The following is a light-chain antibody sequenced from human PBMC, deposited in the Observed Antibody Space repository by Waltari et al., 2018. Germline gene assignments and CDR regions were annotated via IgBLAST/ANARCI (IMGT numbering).Light chain of an antibody. Sequence: QSALTQPPSASGSPGQSVPISCPGTSRAVGNYKYVSWYQRHPGKAPKIMIYDVSQRPSGVPDRFSGSKSGNTASLTVSGLQAEDEADYYCSSYAGSNNRVFGGGTKLTVL. CDR3: SSYAGSNNRV. J-gene: IGLJ3*02. V-gene: IGLV2-8*01. CDR2: DVS. CDR1: SRAVGNYKY.